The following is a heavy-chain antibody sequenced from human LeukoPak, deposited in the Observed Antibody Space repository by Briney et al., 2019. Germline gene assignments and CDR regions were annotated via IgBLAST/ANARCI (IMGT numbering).Heavy chain of an antibody. CDR2: IYYSGST. V-gene: IGHV4-59*01. CDR3: ARDHTTLNAFDI. Sequence: SETLSLTSTVSGGSISSYYWSWIRQPPGKGLEWIGYIYYSGSTNYNPSLKSRVTISVDTSKNQFSLKLSSVTAADTAVYYCARDHTTLNAFDIWGQGTMVTVSS. CDR1: GGSISSYY. J-gene: IGHJ3*02. D-gene: IGHD4-17*01.